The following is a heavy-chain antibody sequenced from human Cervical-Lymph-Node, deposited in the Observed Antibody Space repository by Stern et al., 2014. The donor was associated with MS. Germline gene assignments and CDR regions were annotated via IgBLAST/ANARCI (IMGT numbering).Heavy chain of an antibody. Sequence: EVQLVESGGGLVKPGGSLRLSCAASGFTFSSYSMNWVRQAPGKGLEWVSSISSSSSYIYYADSVKGRFTISRDNAKNSLYLQMNSLRAEDTAVYYCARSTYSSGWSDYWGQGTLVTVSS. J-gene: IGHJ4*02. CDR2: ISSSSSYI. CDR1: GFTFSSYS. D-gene: IGHD6-19*01. CDR3: ARSTYSSGWSDY. V-gene: IGHV3-21*01.